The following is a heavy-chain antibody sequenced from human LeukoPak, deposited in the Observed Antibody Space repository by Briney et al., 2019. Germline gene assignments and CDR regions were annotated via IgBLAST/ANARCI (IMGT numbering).Heavy chain of an antibody. V-gene: IGHV3-21*01. Sequence: GGSLRLSCAASEFTFSSYSMNWVRQAPGKGLEWVSSISSSSRYLYYADSVKGRFTISRDNAKNSLYLQMNSLRAEDTAVYYCARDHWDILTGYYIDCWGQGTLVTVSS. CDR2: ISSSSRYL. D-gene: IGHD3-9*01. J-gene: IGHJ4*02. CDR1: EFTFSSYS. CDR3: ARDHWDILTGYYIDC.